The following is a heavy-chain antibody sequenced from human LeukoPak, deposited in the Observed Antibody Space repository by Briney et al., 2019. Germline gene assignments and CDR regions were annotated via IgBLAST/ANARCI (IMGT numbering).Heavy chain of an antibody. Sequence: GGSLRLSCAASGFTFSDYYMSWIRQAPGKGLEWVSYISSSSSYTNYADSVKGRFTISRDNAKNSLYLQMNSLRAEDTAVYYCARALGGYDSDYYFDYWGQGTLVTVSS. D-gene: IGHD5-12*01. J-gene: IGHJ4*02. CDR3: ARALGGYDSDYYFDY. CDR1: GFTFSDYY. V-gene: IGHV3-11*06. CDR2: ISSSSSYT.